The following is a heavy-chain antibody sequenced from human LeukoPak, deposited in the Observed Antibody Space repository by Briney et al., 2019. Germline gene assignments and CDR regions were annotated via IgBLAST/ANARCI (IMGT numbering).Heavy chain of an antibody. CDR1: GGSFSGYY. J-gene: IGHJ4*02. CDR3: ARGDSLDY. CDR2: MKQGGSEK. Sequence: ASETLSLTCAVYGGSFSGYYWSWVRQAPGKGLEWVAYMKQGGSEKYYVDSVKGRFTISRDNAKNSLYLQMNSLRVEDTAVYYCARGDSLDYWGQGTLVTVSS. V-gene: IGHV3-7*04.